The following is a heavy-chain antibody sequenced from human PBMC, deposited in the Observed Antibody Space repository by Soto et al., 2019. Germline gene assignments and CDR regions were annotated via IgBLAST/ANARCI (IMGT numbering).Heavy chain of an antibody. Sequence: PSESLSVSCTVSVTSMTNYHWTWVRQSAGGGLDWIARVSGTGSPDYNPSLKSRVTVSLDWSETQFSLKLMSVTAADTAVYYCARAYWHHVWGSIPAAFDPWGQGTLVTVSS. CDR1: VTSMTNYH. D-gene: IGHD3-16*01. CDR3: ARAYWHHVWGSIPAAFDP. CDR2: VSGTGSP. J-gene: IGHJ5*02. V-gene: IGHV4-4*07.